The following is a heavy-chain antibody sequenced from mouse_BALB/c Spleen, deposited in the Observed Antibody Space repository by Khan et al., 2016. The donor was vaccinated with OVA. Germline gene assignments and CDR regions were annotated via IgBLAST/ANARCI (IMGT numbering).Heavy chain of an antibody. V-gene: IGHV5-6*01. D-gene: IGHD1-1*01. CDR3: ARLAYYYDSEGFAY. J-gene: IGHJ3*01. Sequence: EVQGVESGGDLVKPGGSLKLSCAASGFTFSTYGMSWVRQTPDKRLEWVATVSTGGSYTYYSDRVKGRFTISRDNAKNTLYLQMSSLKSEDTAMFYGARLAYYYDSEGFAYWGQGTLVTVSA. CDR2: VSTGGSYT. CDR1: GFTFSTYG.